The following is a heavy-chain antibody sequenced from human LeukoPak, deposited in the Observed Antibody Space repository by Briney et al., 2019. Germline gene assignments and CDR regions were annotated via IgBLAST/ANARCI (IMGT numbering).Heavy chain of an antibody. D-gene: IGHD3-10*01. V-gene: IGHV3-9*01. J-gene: IGHJ3*02. CDR2: IGWNSGSI. CDR1: GFTFDDYA. Sequence: GGSERLSCAASGFTFDDYAMHWVRQPPGKGLEWVSSIGWNSGSIGYADSVKGRFTISRDNAKNSLYLQMNSLRVEDTALYYCAKDRGIYYGSGAEEAFDIWGQGTMVAVSS. CDR3: AKDRGIYYGSGAEEAFDI.